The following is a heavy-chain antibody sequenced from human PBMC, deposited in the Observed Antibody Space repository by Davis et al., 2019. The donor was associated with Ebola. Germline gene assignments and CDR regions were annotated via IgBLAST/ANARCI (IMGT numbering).Heavy chain of an antibody. CDR1: GFTFSSSG. V-gene: IGHV3-33*01. Sequence: GESLKISCAASGFTFSSSGMHWVCQAPGKGLEWVAVIWYDGSNKYYADSVKGRFTISRDNSKNTLYLQMNSLRAEDTAVYYCARPYDSSGYCDYWGQGTLVTVSS. CDR3: ARPYDSSGYCDY. CDR2: IWYDGSNK. D-gene: IGHD3-22*01. J-gene: IGHJ4*02.